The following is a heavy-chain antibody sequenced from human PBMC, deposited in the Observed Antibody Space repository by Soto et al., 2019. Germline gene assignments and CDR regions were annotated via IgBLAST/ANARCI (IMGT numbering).Heavy chain of an antibody. J-gene: IGHJ4*02. CDR3: ARGRNSRYCRGGSCYWGHFDY. V-gene: IGHV1-69*01. D-gene: IGHD2-15*01. CDR1: GGTFSSYA. CDR2: IIPILGTA. Sequence: QVQLVQSGAEVKKPGSSVKVSCRASGGTFSSYAISWVRQAPGQGLEWMGGIIPILGTANYAQKFQGRVTITADASTSRAYMELSSLRSEDTAVYYCARGRNSRYCRGGSCYWGHFDYGGQGTLVTVSS.